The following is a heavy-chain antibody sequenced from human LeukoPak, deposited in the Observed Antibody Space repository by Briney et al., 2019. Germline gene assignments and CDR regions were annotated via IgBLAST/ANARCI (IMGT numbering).Heavy chain of an antibody. CDR3: ARSPREYSSSWYLPFDY. Sequence: ASVKVSCKASGYTFTGYYMRWVRQAPEQGLEWMGWINPNSGGTNYAQKFQGRVTMTRDTSISTAYMELSRLRSDDTAVYYCARSPREYSSSWYLPFDYWGQGTLVTVSS. D-gene: IGHD6-13*01. V-gene: IGHV1-2*02. CDR2: INPNSGGT. CDR1: GYTFTGYY. J-gene: IGHJ4*02.